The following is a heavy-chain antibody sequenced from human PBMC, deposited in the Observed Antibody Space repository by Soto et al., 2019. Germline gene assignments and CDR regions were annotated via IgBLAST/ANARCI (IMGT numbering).Heavy chain of an antibody. J-gene: IGHJ6*02. CDR1: GGSISSSSYY. D-gene: IGHD6-19*01. CDR3: ARHSGWYDYYYYYGMDV. V-gene: IGHV4-39*01. Sequence: NPSETLSLTCTVSGGSISSSSYYWGWIRQPPGKGLEWIGSIYYSGSTYYNPSLKSRVTISVDTSKNQFSLKLSSVTAADTAVYYCARHSGWYDYYYYYGMDVWGQGTTVTVSS. CDR2: IYYSGST.